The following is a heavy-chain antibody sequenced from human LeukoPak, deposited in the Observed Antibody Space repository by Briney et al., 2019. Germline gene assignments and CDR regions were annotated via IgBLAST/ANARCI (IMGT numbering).Heavy chain of an antibody. CDR2: MNPNSGNT. CDR1: GYTFTSYD. D-gene: IGHD3-22*01. J-gene: IGHJ3*02. CDR3: ARAPDYYDSSGYLPPDI. V-gene: IGHV1-8*01. Sequence: ASVKVSCKASGYTFTSYDINWVRQATGQGLEWMGWMNPNSGNTGYAQKFQGRVTITADESTSTAYMELSSLRSEDTAVYYCARAPDYYDSSGYLPPDIWGQGTMVTVSS.